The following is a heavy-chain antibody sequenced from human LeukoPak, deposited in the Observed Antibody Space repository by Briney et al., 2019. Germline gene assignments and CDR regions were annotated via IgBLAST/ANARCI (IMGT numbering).Heavy chain of an antibody. V-gene: IGHV3-7*01. CDR3: ARLKDDVTKFDY. Sequence: GGSLRLSCAGSGFSFSRYWMAWVRQAPGKGLEWVASINQDVSRIHYVDSVEGRFTISRDNAKNSLFLQMNSLRVEDTAVYYSARLKDDVTKFDYWGQGTLVTVSS. D-gene: IGHD2-8*01. CDR1: GFSFSRYW. CDR2: INQDVSRI. J-gene: IGHJ4*02.